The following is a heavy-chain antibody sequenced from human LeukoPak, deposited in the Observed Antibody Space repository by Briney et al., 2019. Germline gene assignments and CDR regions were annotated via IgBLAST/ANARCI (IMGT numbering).Heavy chain of an antibody. J-gene: IGHJ4*02. D-gene: IGHD6-13*01. CDR1: GGSIGTGDYY. CDR2: IYHSGST. CDR3: AREVEWQQLLLDY. V-gene: IGHV4-30-4*08. Sequence: RSSETLSLTCTVSGGSIGTGDYYWSWLRQPPGKGLEWIGYIYHSGSTYYNPSLKSRVTISVDRSKNQFSLKLSSVTAADTAVYYCAREVEWQQLLLDYWGQGTLVTVSS.